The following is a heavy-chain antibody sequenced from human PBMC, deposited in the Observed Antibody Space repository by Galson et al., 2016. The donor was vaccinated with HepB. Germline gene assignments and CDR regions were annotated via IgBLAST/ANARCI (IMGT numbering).Heavy chain of an antibody. D-gene: IGHD3-10*01. V-gene: IGHV1-24*01. Sequence: SVKVSCKVSGYTLTELSMHWVRQAPGKGLEWMGGSDPEDGETIYAQEFQGRVTMTEDTSTDTAYMELSSLRSEDTAVYYCTTSPIWFGEPYSNWFDPWGQGTLVTVSS. CDR2: SDPEDGET. CDR1: GYTLTELS. CDR3: TTSPIWFGEPYSNWFDP. J-gene: IGHJ5*02.